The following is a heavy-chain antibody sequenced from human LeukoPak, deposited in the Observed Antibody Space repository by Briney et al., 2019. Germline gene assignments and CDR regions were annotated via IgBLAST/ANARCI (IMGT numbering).Heavy chain of an antibody. CDR1: GFTFSSYS. J-gene: IGHJ4*02. CDR3: AIPNSPPGYFDWMYYFDY. Sequence: GGSLRLSCAASGFTFSSYSMNWVRQAPGKGLEWVSSISSSSSYIYYADSVKGRFTISRDNAKNSLYLQMNSLRAEDTAVYYCAIPNSPPGYFDWMYYFDYWGQGTLVTVSS. D-gene: IGHD3-9*01. V-gene: IGHV3-21*01. CDR2: ISSSSSYI.